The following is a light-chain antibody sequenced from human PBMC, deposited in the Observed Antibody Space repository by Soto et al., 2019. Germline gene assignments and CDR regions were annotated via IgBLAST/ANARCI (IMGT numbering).Light chain of an antibody. V-gene: IGKV3-20*01. J-gene: IGKJ4*01. Sequence: EIVLTQSPGTLSLSPGERATLSCRASQSISSSYLAWYQQKPGQPPRLLLYRTFSRATGIPDRFSGSGSGTDFPLTISRLEPEDFAVYFCQQFSSSPLTFGGGTKVEI. CDR1: QSISSSY. CDR3: QQFSSSPLT. CDR2: RTF.